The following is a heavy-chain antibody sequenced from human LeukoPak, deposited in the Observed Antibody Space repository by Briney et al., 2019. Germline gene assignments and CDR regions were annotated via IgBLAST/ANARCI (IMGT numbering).Heavy chain of an antibody. Sequence: PGGSLRLSCAASGFTFSSYSMNWVRQAPGKGLEWVSSISSSSSYIYYADSVKGRFTISRDNAKNSLYLQMNSLRAEDTAVYYCARDQFGTRSMDVWGKGTTVTVSS. CDR1: GFTFSSYS. V-gene: IGHV3-21*01. J-gene: IGHJ6*03. CDR3: ARDQFGTRSMDV. CDR2: ISSSSSYI. D-gene: IGHD2-2*01.